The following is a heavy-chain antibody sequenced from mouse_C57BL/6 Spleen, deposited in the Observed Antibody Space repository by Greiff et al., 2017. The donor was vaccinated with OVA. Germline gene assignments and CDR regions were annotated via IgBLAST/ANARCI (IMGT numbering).Heavy chain of an antibody. Sequence: QVQLQQPGAELVKPGASVKMSCKASGYTFTSYWITWVKQRPGQGLEWIGDIYPGSGSTNYNEKFKSKATLTVDTSSSTAYMQLSSLTSEDSAVYYCARIGTTVGAMDYWGQGTSVTVSS. CDR3: ARIGTTVGAMDY. D-gene: IGHD1-1*01. V-gene: IGHV1-55*01. CDR1: GYTFTSYW. CDR2: IYPGSGST. J-gene: IGHJ4*01.